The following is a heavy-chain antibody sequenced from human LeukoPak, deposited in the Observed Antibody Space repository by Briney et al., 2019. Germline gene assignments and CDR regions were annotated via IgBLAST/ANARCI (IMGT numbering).Heavy chain of an antibody. J-gene: IGHJ4*02. Sequence: PGRSLRLSCAASGFTFSSYGTHWVRQAPGKGLEWVAVIWYDGSNKYYADSVKGRFTISRDNSKNTLYLQMNSLRAEDTAVYYCARDRGDYDILTGLLWYYFDYWGQGTLVTVSS. CDR2: IWYDGSNK. CDR1: GFTFSSYG. D-gene: IGHD3-9*01. V-gene: IGHV3-33*01. CDR3: ARDRGDYDILTGLLWYYFDY.